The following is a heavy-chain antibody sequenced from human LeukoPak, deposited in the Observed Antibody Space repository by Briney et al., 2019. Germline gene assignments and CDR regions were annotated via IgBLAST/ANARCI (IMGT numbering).Heavy chain of an antibody. V-gene: IGHV1-18*04. CDR3: ARDTYCSGGSCYQQSYYYGMDV. D-gene: IGHD2-15*01. CDR2: ISDYNGNT. Sequence: GASVKVSCKASGYTFTSYGISWVRQAPGQGLEWMGWISDYNGNTNYAQKLQGRVTMTTDTSTSTAYMELRSLRSDDTAVYYCARDTYCSGGSCYQQSYYYGMDVWGKGTTVTVSS. J-gene: IGHJ6*04. CDR1: GYTFTSYG.